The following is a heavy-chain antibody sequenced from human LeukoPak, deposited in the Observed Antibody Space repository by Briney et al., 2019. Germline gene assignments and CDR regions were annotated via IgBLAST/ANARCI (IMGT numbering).Heavy chain of an antibody. D-gene: IGHD3-22*01. CDR2: ISWNSKSL. Sequence: GGSLRLSCAASGFSFDDSAMHWVRQAPGKGLEWVSGISWNSKSLDYADSVRGRFTISRDNAKNSLYLQMNSLRPEDMAFYYCARDTSRYYDSNGHFDFWGHGTLVTVSS. CDR3: ARDTSRYYDSNGHFDF. J-gene: IGHJ4*01. CDR1: GFSFDDSA. V-gene: IGHV3-9*03.